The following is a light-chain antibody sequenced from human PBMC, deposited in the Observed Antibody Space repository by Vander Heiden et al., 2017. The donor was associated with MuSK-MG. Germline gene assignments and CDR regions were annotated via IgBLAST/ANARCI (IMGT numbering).Light chain of an antibody. CDR3: QQANTFPHT. CDR1: QGVASW. V-gene: IGKV1-12*01. Sequence: IHMAQSASIVSASVGDRVTITGRPSQGVASWLAWYQQKPGKASKLLIYSVSSLPSGVPARFSGNGSGTDFTLNISILQPEDLATYFCQQANTFPHTFGQGTKVEI. J-gene: IGKJ1*01. CDR2: SVS.